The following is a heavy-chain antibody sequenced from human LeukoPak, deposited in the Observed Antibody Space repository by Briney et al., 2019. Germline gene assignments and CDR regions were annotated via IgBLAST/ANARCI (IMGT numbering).Heavy chain of an antibody. V-gene: IGHV3-43*02. CDR1: GFTFDDYA. J-gene: IGHJ4*02. Sequence: HPGGSLRLSCAASGFTFDDYAMHWVRQAPGKGLEWVSLISGNGGSTYYADSVKGRFTISRDNSKNSLYLQMNSLRTENTALYYCAKDISQSRQLVDDDYWGQGTLVTVSS. CDR3: AKDISQSRQLVDDDY. D-gene: IGHD6-6*01. CDR2: ISGNGGST.